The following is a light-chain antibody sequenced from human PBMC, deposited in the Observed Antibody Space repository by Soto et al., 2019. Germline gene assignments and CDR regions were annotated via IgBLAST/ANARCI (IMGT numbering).Light chain of an antibody. Sequence: QPVLTQPASVSGSPGQSITISCTGSSSDVGGYNYVSWYQQHPGKAPKLMIYDVSARPSGVSDRFSGSKSGNTASLTISGLQAEDESDYYCCSYTNASTPVVFGGGTKLTVL. J-gene: IGLJ2*01. CDR3: CSYTNASTPVV. CDR1: SSDVGGYNY. V-gene: IGLV2-14*01. CDR2: DVS.